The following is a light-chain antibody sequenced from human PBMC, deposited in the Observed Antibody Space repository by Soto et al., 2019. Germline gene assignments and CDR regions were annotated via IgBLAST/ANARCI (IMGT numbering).Light chain of an antibody. CDR3: SSYAGSNNWV. CDR1: SSDVADYNY. CDR2: EDS. J-gene: IGLJ3*02. Sequence: QSALTQPPSASGSPGQSVTISCTGTSSDVADYNYVSWYQQYPGKAPKLMIYEDSKRPSGVPDRFSGSKSGNTASLTVSGLQAEDEADYYCSSYAGSNNWVFGGGTKVTVL. V-gene: IGLV2-8*01.